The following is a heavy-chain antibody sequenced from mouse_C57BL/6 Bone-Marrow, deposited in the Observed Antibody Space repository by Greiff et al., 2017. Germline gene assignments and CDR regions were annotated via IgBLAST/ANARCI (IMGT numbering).Heavy chain of an antibody. CDR1: GFTFSSYG. V-gene: IGHV5-6*01. J-gene: IGHJ4*01. D-gene: IGHD2-5*01. Sequence: EVKLMESGGDLVKPGGSLKLSCAASGFTFSSYGLSWVRQTPDKRLEWVATISSGGSYTYYPDSVKGRFTISRDTAKNTLYLQMSSLKSEDTAMYYCARHYYSKAMDYWGQGTSVTVSS. CDR2: ISSGGSYT. CDR3: ARHYYSKAMDY.